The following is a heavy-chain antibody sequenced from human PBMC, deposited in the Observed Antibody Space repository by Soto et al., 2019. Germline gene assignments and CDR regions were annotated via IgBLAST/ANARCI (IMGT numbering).Heavy chain of an antibody. CDR3: ARDTPTYTSSSDDDC. CDR2: IDPESSGT. D-gene: IGHD6-6*01. Sequence: ASVKVSCKASGYTFTGYYIHWVRQAPGQGLEWMGWIDPESSGTNYAEKFQGRVTMTSDTSINTVYMEVGRLRFDDTAIYYCARDTPTYTSSSDDDCWGQGTLVTVSS. J-gene: IGHJ4*02. CDR1: GYTFTGYY. V-gene: IGHV1-2*02.